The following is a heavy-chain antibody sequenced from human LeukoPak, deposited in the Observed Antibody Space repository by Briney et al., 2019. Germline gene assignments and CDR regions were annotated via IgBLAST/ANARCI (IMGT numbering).Heavy chain of an antibody. D-gene: IGHD2-8*02. V-gene: IGHV1-24*01. J-gene: IGHJ6*02. CDR2: FDPEDFET. CDR1: GYILSELS. CDR3: ATAGAENYNGMDV. Sequence: GASVKVSCKVSGYILSELSVHWVRQAPGKGLEWMGGFDPEDFETVYAQKFQGRVTLTEDRATDTAYMELSRLRSEDTAVYCGATAGAENYNGMDVWGQGTAVTVSS.